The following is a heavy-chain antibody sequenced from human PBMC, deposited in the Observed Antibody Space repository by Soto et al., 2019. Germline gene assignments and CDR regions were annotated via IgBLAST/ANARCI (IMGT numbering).Heavy chain of an antibody. CDR3: ARLVYDTRLNYMYFDF. V-gene: IGHV4-4*02. CDR1: GVSISSGNW. D-gene: IGHD3-10*01. J-gene: IGHJ4*02. CDR2: IFHDGTA. Sequence: SETLSLTCAVYGVSISSGNWWTWVRQSPQRGLEYIGEIFHDGTANYYPSFERRVAISVDTSKNQFSLKLTSVTAADTAIYFCARLVYDTRLNYMYFDFWGQGTLVTVSS.